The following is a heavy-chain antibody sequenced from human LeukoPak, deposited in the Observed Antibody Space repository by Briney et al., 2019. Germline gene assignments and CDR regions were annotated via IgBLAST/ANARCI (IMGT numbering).Heavy chain of an antibody. Sequence: GGSLGLSCAASGFTFSSYWMSWVRQAPGKGLEWVANIKQDGSEKYYVDSVKGRFTISRDNAKNSLYLQMNSLRAEDTAVYYCARVIAAAGTNWFDPWGQGTLVTVSS. CDR3: ARVIAAAGTNWFDP. CDR1: GFTFSSYW. D-gene: IGHD6-13*01. J-gene: IGHJ5*02. V-gene: IGHV3-7*01. CDR2: IKQDGSEK.